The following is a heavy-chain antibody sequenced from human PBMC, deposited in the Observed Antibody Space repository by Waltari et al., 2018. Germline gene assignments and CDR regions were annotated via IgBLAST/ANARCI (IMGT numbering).Heavy chain of an antibody. CDR1: GGSISSSSYY. D-gene: IGHD3-10*01. J-gene: IGHJ6*02. CDR3: AREDMVQGVTPYYYYYYGMDV. CDR2: IYYSGST. Sequence: QLQLQESGPGLVKPSETLSLTCTVPGGSISSSSYYWGWIRQPPGNGPGWIGSIYYSGSTYYNPSLKSRVTISVDTSKNQFSLKLSSVTAADTAVYYCAREDMVQGVTPYYYYYYGMDVWGQGTTVTVSS. V-gene: IGHV4-39*07.